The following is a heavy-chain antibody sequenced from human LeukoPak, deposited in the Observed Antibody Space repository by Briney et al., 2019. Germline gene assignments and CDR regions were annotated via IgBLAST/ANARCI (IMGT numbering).Heavy chain of an antibody. CDR1: GYTFTGYY. J-gene: IGHJ4*02. V-gene: IGHV1-2*02. D-gene: IGHD2-8*01. CDR3: ARLSLYYAIDY. Sequence: ASVKVSCKASGYTFTGYYMHWVRQAPAQGLEWMGWINLNSGGTNYAQKFQGRVNMTRDTSISTAYMELSRLKSDDTAVYYCARLSLYYAIDYWGQGTLVTVSS. CDR2: INLNSGGT.